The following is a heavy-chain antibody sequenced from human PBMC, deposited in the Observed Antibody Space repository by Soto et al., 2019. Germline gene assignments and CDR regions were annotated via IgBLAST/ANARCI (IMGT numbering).Heavy chain of an antibody. Sequence: SVKVSCKASGCTFSSYAISWVRQAPGQGLEWMGGIIPIFGTANYAQKFQGRVTITADKSTSTAYMELSSLRSEDTAVYYCARVGDYYDSSGYYHLFFEYWGQGTLVSVS. D-gene: IGHD3-22*01. V-gene: IGHV1-69*06. CDR3: ARVGDYYDSSGYYHLFFEY. J-gene: IGHJ4*02. CDR1: GCTFSSYA. CDR2: IIPIFGTA.